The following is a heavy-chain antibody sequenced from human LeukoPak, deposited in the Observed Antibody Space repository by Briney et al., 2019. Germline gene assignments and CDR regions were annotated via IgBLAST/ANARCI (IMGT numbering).Heavy chain of an antibody. V-gene: IGHV3-74*01. CDR2: INSDGSHT. J-gene: IGHJ4*02. Sequence: GGSLRLSCAASGFTFSSYWIHWVRQAPGKGMVWVSRINSDGSHTSYADSVKGRFTTSRDNAKNTMYLQMNSLRVEDTAEYYCARGSWALYGVDYWGQGTLVTVSS. CDR3: ARGSWALYGVDY. CDR1: GFTFSSYW. D-gene: IGHD3-16*01.